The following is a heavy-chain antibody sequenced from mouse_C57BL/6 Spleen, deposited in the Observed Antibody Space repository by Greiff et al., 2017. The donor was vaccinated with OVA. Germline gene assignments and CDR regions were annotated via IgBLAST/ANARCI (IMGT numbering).Heavy chain of an antibody. CDR3: ALDDYPSYAMDY. CDR2: INPNNGGT. CDR1: GYTFTDYN. D-gene: IGHD2-4*01. Sequence: EVQLQQSGPELVKPGASVKIPCKASGYTFTDYNMDWVKQSHGKSLEWIGDINPNNGGTIYNQKFKGKATLTVDKSSSTAYMELRSLTSEDTAVYYCALDDYPSYAMDYWGQGTSVTVSA. V-gene: IGHV1-18*01. J-gene: IGHJ4*01.